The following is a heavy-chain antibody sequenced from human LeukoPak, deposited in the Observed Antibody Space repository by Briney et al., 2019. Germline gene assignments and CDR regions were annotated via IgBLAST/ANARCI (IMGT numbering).Heavy chain of an antibody. CDR2: IYYSGST. Sequence: SETLSLTCTVSGVSISSNSCYWGWIRQPPGKGLEWIGSIYYSGSTYYNPSLKSRVTISVDTSNNQFSLKLSSVTAADTAVYYCAEYSSRWYALDYWGKGTLVTVSS. J-gene: IGHJ4*02. CDR1: GVSISSNSCY. V-gene: IGHV4-39*01. D-gene: IGHD6-13*01. CDR3: AEYSSRWYALDY.